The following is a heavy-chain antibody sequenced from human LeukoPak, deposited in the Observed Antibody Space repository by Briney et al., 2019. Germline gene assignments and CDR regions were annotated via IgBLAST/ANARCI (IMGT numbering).Heavy chain of an antibody. D-gene: IGHD3-22*01. CDR3: AREPVPYYHDSSGYLS. Sequence: PSETLSLTCTVSGGSISSYYWSWIRQPAGKGLEWIGRIYTSGSTNYNPSLKSRVTMSVDTSKNQFSLKLSSVTAADTAVYYCAREPVPYYHDSSGYLSWGQGTLVTVSS. CDR2: IYTSGST. V-gene: IGHV4-4*07. J-gene: IGHJ4*02. CDR1: GGSISSYY.